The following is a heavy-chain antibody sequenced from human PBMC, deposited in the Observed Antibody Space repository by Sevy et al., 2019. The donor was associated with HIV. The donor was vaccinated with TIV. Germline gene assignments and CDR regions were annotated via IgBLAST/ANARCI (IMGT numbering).Heavy chain of an antibody. CDR1: GYTFTGYY. Sequence: ASVKVSCKASGYTFTGYYAHWVRQAPGQGLEWMGWINPNSGDTNYAQKFQGRVTMTRDTSISTGYMELSRLKSDETGVYYCARGPLQDYYYGMDVWGQGTTVTVSS. CDR3: ARGPLQDYYYGMDV. J-gene: IGHJ6*02. D-gene: IGHD4-4*01. V-gene: IGHV1-2*02. CDR2: INPNSGDT.